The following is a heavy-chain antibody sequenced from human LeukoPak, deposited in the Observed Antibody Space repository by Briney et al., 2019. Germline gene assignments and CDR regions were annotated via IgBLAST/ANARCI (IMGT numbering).Heavy chain of an antibody. CDR3: ARDSPRRDGYNLLLGD. CDR2: IIPIFGTA. V-gene: IGHV1-69*13. D-gene: IGHD5-24*01. CDR1: GGTFSSCA. Sequence: SVKVSCKASGGTFSSCAISWVRQPPGQGLEWMGGIIPIFGTANYAQKFQGRVTITADESTSTAYMELSSLRSEDTAVYYCARDSPRRDGYNLLLGDWGQGTLVTVSS. J-gene: IGHJ4*02.